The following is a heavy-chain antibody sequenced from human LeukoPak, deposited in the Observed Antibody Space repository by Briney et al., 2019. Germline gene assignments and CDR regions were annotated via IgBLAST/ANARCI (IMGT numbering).Heavy chain of an antibody. CDR3: ARSSVYYYGMDV. Sequence: GGSLRLSCAASGFTFSSYSMNWVRQAPGKGLEWVSSISSSSSYIYYADSVKGRFTIPRDNAKNSLYLQMNSLRAEDTAVYYCARSSVYYYGMDVWGQGTTVTVSS. CDR1: GFTFSSYS. J-gene: IGHJ6*02. V-gene: IGHV3-21*01. CDR2: ISSSSSYI.